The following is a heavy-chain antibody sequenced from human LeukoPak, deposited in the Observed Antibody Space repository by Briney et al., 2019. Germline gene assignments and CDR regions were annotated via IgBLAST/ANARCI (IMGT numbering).Heavy chain of an antibody. CDR2: ISYDGSNK. Sequence: GGPLRLSCAASGFTFSSYGMHWVRQAPGKGLEWVAVISYDGSNKYYADSVKGRFTISRDNPKNTLYLQMNSLRAEDTAVYYCAKALSTGHGMDVWGQGTTVTVSS. D-gene: IGHD1-14*01. CDR1: GFTFSSYG. J-gene: IGHJ6*02. V-gene: IGHV3-30*18. CDR3: AKALSTGHGMDV.